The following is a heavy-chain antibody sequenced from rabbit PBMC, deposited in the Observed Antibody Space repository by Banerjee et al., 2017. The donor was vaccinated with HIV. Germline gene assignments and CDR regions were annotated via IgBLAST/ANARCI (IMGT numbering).Heavy chain of an antibody. Sequence: QSLEESGGDLVKPGASLTLTCTASGFSFSSSYWICWVRQAPGKGLEWIACIYTGSSGTTWYASWVNGRFTISRSTSLNTVDLKMTSLTAADTATYFCARESTDGTGYGCSNLWGQGTLVTFS. J-gene: IGHJ4*01. CDR3: ARESTDGTGYGCSNL. CDR1: GFSFSSSYW. D-gene: IGHD6-1*01. V-gene: IGHV1S43*01. CDR2: IYTGSSGTT.